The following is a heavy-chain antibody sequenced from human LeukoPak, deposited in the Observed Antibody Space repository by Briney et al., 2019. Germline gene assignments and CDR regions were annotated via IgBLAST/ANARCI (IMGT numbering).Heavy chain of an antibody. D-gene: IGHD3-9*01. V-gene: IGHV4-39*01. CDR3: ARASGVLPSFEWANWFDT. CDR2: IHYSGST. CDR1: GGSIRSSDYY. Sequence: PSETLSLTXTVSGGSIRSSDYYWAWICQPPGRGLEWIGTIHYSGSTFYKPPLKSRLTVSADTSRNQFYMKLSSVTAADTAVYYCARASGVLPSFEWANWFDTWGQGSLVTVPS. J-gene: IGHJ5*02.